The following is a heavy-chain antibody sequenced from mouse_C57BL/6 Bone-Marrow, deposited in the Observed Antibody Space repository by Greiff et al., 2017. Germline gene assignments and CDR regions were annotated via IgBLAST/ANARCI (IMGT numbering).Heavy chain of an antibody. Sequence: VQLQQSDAELVKPGASVNISCKVSGYTFTDLTIPRMMQRPERGLEWIGYIYPRDGSTKYNEKFKGKATLIPDKSSSTTYMQLNSLTSEDSAVYVCARRDCYYGSRDYWGQGTTLTVSS. CDR1: GYTFTDLT. CDR3: ARRDCYYGSRDY. D-gene: IGHD1-1*01. CDR2: IYPRDGST. J-gene: IGHJ2*01. V-gene: IGHV1-78*01.